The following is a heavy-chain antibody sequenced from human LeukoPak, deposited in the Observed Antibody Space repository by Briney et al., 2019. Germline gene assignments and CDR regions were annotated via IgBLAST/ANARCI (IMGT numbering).Heavy chain of an antibody. CDR3: ARDSDCSSTSCPYAFDI. CDR2: INPSGGST. Sequence: ASVKVSCKASGYTFTSYYMHWVRQAPGQGLEWMGIINPSGGSTSYAQKFQGRVTMTRDTSISTAYMELSRLRSDDTAVYYCARDSDCSSTSCPYAFDIWGQGTMVTVSS. V-gene: IGHV1-46*01. CDR1: GYTFTSYY. D-gene: IGHD2-2*01. J-gene: IGHJ3*02.